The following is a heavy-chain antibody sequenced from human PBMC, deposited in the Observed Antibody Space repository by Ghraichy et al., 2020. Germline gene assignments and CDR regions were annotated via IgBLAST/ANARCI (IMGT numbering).Heavy chain of an antibody. V-gene: IGHV4-59*01. CDR1: GGSISSYY. D-gene: IGHD3-10*01. CDR2: MYYSRST. CDR3: ARDRGSGSHGYNWFDP. J-gene: IGHJ5*02. Sequence: SETLSLTCTVSGGSISSYYWSWIRQPPGKGLEWIGYMYYSRSTNYNPSLKSRVTISVDTSKNQFSLKLRSVTAADTAVYYCARDRGSGSHGYNWFDPWGQVTLVTVSS.